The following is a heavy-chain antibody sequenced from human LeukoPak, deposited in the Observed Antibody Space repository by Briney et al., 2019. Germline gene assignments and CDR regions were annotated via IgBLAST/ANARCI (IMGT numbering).Heavy chain of an antibody. Sequence: GGSLRLSCAASGFTVSSNYMSWVRQAPGKGLEWVSVIYSGGSTYYADSVKGRFTISRDNSKNTLYLQMNSLRAEDTAVYYCARDPFPQLSFDIWGQGTMLTVSS. CDR3: ARDPFPQLSFDI. J-gene: IGHJ3*02. V-gene: IGHV3-53*01. CDR2: IYSGGST. CDR1: GFTVSSNY.